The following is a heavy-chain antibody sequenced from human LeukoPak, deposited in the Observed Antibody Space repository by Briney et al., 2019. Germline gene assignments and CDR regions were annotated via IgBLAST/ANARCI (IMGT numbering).Heavy chain of an antibody. CDR3: ATGYSGYEAHFDY. CDR2: FDPEDGET. D-gene: IGHD5-12*01. Sequence: GASVKVSCKVSGYTLSELSMHWVRQAPGKGLEWMGGFDPEDGETIYAQKFQGRVTMTEDTSTDTAYMELSSLRSEDTAVYYCATGYSGYEAHFDYWGQGTLVTVSS. CDR1: GYTLSELS. J-gene: IGHJ4*02. V-gene: IGHV1-24*01.